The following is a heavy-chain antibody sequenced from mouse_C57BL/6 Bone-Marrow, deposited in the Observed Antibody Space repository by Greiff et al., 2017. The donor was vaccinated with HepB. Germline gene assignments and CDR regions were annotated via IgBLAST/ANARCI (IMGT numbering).Heavy chain of an antibody. J-gene: IGHJ2*01. CDR1: GYTFTSYW. Sequence: QVQLQQPGAELVKPGASVKLSCKASGYTFTSYWMHWVKQRPGQGLEWIGMIHPNSGSTNYNEKFKSKATLTVDKSSSTAYMQLSSLTSEDSAVYYCARGLVTTVVAPYYFDYWGQGTTLTVSS. V-gene: IGHV1-64*01. CDR3: ARGLVTTVVAPYYFDY. D-gene: IGHD1-1*01. CDR2: IHPNSGST.